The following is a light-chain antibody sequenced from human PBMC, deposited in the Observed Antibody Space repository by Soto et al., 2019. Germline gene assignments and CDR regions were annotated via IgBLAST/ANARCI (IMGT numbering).Light chain of an antibody. CDR3: AAWDDSLSGLV. CDR2: GNN. CDR1: SSNIGSNY. V-gene: IGLV1-47*01. Sequence: QSVLTQPPSASGTPGQRVTISCSGSSSNIGSNYVSWYQQLPGTAPKLLIYGNNQRPSGVPDRFSGSKSGTSASLAISGLRSEDEADYYCAAWDDSLSGLVFGGGTQLTVL. J-gene: IGLJ2*01.